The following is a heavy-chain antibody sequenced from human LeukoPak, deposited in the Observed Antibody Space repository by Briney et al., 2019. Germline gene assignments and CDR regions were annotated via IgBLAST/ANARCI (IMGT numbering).Heavy chain of an antibody. V-gene: IGHV4-4*07. CDR2: IYTSGST. D-gene: IGHD3-22*01. J-gene: IGHJ4*02. CDR1: GGSISSYY. CDR3: ARVTGYMIEDYFDY. Sequence: SETLSLTCTVSGGSISSYYWGWLRQPAGKGLEWIGRIYTSGSTNYNPSLKSRVTISVKKSKNQFSLKLSSGTAADTVVYYCARVTGYMIEDYFDYWGQGTLVTVSS.